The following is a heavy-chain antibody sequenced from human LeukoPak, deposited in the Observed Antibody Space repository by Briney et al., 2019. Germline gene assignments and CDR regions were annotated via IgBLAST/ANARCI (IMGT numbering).Heavy chain of an antibody. CDR2: IVVGSGNT. V-gene: IGHV1-58*02. J-gene: IGHJ4*02. Sequence: SVKVSCKASGFTFTSSAMQWVRQARGRRLEWIGWIVVGSGNTNYAQKFQERVTITRDMSTSTAYMELSSLRSEDTAVYYCAVYCSGGSCYSVIDYWGQGTLVTVSS. D-gene: IGHD2-15*01. CDR3: AVYCSGGSCYSVIDY. CDR1: GFTFTSSA.